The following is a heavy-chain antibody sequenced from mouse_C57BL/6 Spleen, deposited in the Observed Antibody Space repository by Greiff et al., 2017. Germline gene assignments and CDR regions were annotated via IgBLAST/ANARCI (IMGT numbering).Heavy chain of an antibody. CDR1: GYTFTSYW. J-gene: IGHJ3*01. V-gene: IGHV1-55*01. CDR3: AREGYGYAWVAY. CDR2: IYPGSGST. D-gene: IGHD2-2*01. Sequence: QVQLQQPGAELVKPGASVKMSCKASGYTFTSYWITWVKQRPGQGLEWIGDIYPGSGSTNYNEKFKSKATLTVDTSSSTAYMQLSSLTSEDSAVYYCAREGYGYAWVAYWGQGTLVTVSA.